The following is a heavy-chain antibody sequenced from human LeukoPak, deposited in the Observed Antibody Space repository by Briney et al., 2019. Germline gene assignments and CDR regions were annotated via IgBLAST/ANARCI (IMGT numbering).Heavy chain of an antibody. D-gene: IGHD2-15*01. V-gene: IGHV3-53*01. J-gene: IGHJ4*02. Sequence: GGSLTLSCAASGFTVSSNYMSWVRQAPGRGLEWVAVIYSGGSTYYADSVKGRFTISRDNSKNTLYLQMNSLRAEDTAVYYCARVPNCSGGSCYSGWYFDYWGQGTLVTVSS. CDR1: GFTVSSNY. CDR2: IYSGGST. CDR3: ARVPNCSGGSCYSGWYFDY.